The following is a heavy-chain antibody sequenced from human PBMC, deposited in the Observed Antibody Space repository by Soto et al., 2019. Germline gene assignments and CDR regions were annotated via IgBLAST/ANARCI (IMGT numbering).Heavy chain of an antibody. V-gene: IGHV4-61*01. CDR1: GGSVSNKTYY. CDR2: VYYSGTT. Sequence: SETLSLTCSVSGGSVSNKTYYWSWIRQPPGKRLEWIGYVYYSGTTNYNPSPKSRVTISVDLSKNQFSLRLSSVTTADTALYYCARTTAVPNTLRSRYFFDYWGQGTLVTVSS. J-gene: IGHJ4*02. CDR3: ARTTAVPNTLRSRYFFDY. D-gene: IGHD4-17*01.